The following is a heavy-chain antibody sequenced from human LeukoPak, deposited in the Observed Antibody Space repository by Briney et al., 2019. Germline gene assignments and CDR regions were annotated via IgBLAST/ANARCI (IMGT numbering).Heavy chain of an antibody. J-gene: IGHJ4*02. CDR1: GYSFTSYW. D-gene: IGHD6-13*01. CDR2: IYPGDSDT. Sequence: GESLKISCKGSGYSFTSYWIGWVRQMPGKGLEWMGIIYPGDSDTRYSPSFQGHVTISADKSISTAYLQWSSLKASDTAMYYCARQLLGAAGTNPLDYWGQGTLVTVSS. CDR3: ARQLLGAAGTNPLDY. V-gene: IGHV5-51*01.